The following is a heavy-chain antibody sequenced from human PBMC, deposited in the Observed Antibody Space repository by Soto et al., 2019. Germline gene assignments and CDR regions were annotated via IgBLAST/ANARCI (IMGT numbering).Heavy chain of an antibody. CDR2: ISYDGSNK. CDR3: AKDRRGYSKNYYYYGMDV. J-gene: IGHJ6*02. CDR1: GFTFSSYG. V-gene: IGHV3-30*18. D-gene: IGHD5-18*01. Sequence: QVQLVESGGGVVQPGRSLRLSCAASGFTFSSYGMHWVRQAPGKGLEWVAVISYDGSNKYYADSVKGRFTISRDNSKNTLYLQMNSLRAEDTAVYYCAKDRRGYSKNYYYYGMDVWGQGTTVTVSS.